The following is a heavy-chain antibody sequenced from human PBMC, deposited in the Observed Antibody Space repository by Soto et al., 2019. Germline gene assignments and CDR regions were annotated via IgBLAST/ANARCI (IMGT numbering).Heavy chain of an antibody. J-gene: IGHJ5*02. Sequence: RASVKVSCKASGGTFSSYAISWVLQAPGQGLEWMGGIIPIFGTANYAQKFQGRVTITADESTSTAYMELSSLRSEDTAVYYCAREGVSGWFDPWGQGTLVTVSS. CDR1: GGTFSSYA. CDR2: IIPIFGTA. D-gene: IGHD3-10*01. V-gene: IGHV1-69*13. CDR3: AREGVSGWFDP.